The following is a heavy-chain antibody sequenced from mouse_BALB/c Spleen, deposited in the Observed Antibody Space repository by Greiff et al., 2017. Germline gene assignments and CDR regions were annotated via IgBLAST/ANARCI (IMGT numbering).Heavy chain of an antibody. CDR2: IDPENGDT. Sequence: VQLQQSGAELVRPGASVKMSCTASGFTFNSYCMHWVKQRPDQGLEWIGCIDPENGDTDYAQKFQGKATLTADTSANTAYLQLSSLTAEDTAVYYCKAGGLATSVVERDGAMDYWGQGTSVTVSA. CDR3: KAGGLATSVVERDGAMDY. V-gene: IGHV14-4*02. CDR1: GFTFNSYC. J-gene: IGHJ4*01. D-gene: IGHD1-1*01.